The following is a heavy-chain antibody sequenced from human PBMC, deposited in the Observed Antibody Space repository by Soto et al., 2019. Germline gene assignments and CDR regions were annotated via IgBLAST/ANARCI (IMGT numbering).Heavy chain of an antibody. J-gene: IGHJ4*02. V-gene: IGHV4-31*02. Sequence: PGKSLEWTRDIYYSGSTSHNPSLNSRVTISVDTSTNQFSLKLSAVTAADTAVYYCARSYYYGAGRHGDYWGQGTLVTVSS. CDR3: ARSYYYGAGRHGDY. D-gene: IGHD3-10*01. CDR2: IYYSGST.